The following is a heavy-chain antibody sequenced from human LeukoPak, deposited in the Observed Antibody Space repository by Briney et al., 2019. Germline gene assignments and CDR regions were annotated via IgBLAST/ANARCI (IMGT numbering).Heavy chain of an antibody. V-gene: IGHV1-2*04. Sequence: ASVKVSCKASGYTFTGYYMHWVRQAPGQGLEWMGWINPNSGGTNYAQKFQGWVTMTRDTSISTAYMELSRLRSDDTAVYYCARSITMVRGVPYYYYYGMDVWGQGTTVTVSS. CDR3: ARSITMVRGVPYYYYYGMDV. J-gene: IGHJ6*02. CDR2: INPNSGGT. D-gene: IGHD3-10*01. CDR1: GYTFTGYY.